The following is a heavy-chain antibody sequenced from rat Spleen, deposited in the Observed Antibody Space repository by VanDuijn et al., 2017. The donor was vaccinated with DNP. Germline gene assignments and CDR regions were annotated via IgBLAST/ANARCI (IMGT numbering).Heavy chain of an antibody. CDR3: ARSSRD. CDR1: GFSLTSYT. J-gene: IGHJ2*01. CDR2: ISSGGST. V-gene: IGHV2-6*01. D-gene: IGHD1-8*01. Sequence: QVQLKESGPGLVQPSQTLSLTCTVSGFSLTSYTVSWVRQPPGKGLEWIAAISSGGSTYYNSALKSRLSISRDTSKSQVFLKMNSLQTEDTAMYFCARSSRDWGQGVIVTVSS.